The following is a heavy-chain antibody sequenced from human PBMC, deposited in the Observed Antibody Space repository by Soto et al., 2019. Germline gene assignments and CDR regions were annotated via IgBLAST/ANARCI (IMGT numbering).Heavy chain of an antibody. CDR3: ARLRGDSWFDF. CDR1: GGSLSGYY. V-gene: IGHV4-34*01. J-gene: IGHJ5*01. Sequence: SETLSLTCAVYGGSLSGYYWSWIRQPPGKGLEWIGEINHSGSTNYNPSLKSRITINPDTSNNQFSLQLTSLSPDDTAVYYCARLRGDSWFDFWGQGTRVTVSS. CDR2: INHSGST.